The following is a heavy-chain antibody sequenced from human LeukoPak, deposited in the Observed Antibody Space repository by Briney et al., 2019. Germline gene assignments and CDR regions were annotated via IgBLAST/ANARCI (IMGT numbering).Heavy chain of an antibody. D-gene: IGHD3-10*01. CDR3: ARDRITMVRGVMRAFDI. V-gene: IGHV3-21*01. CDR2: ISSSSSYI. Sequence: GGSLRLSCAASGFTFSSYSMNWVRQAPGKGLEWVSSISSSSSYIYYADSVKGRFTISRDNAKNSLYLQMNSLRAEDTAVYYCARDRITMVRGVMRAFDIWGQGTMVTVSS. J-gene: IGHJ3*02. CDR1: GFTFSSYS.